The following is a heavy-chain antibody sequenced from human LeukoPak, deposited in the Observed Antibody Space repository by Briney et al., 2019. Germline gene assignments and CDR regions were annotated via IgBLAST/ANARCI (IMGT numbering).Heavy chain of an antibody. V-gene: IGHV3-23*01. Sequence: GGSLRLSCAASGFTFSSYAMSWVRQAPGKGLEWVSAISGSGGSTYYADSVKGRFTISRDNSKNTLYLQMNSLRAEDTAVYYCAKDLGGGSRYYYTDVWGKGTTVTVSS. CDR2: ISGSGGST. CDR3: AKDLGGGSRYYYTDV. J-gene: IGHJ6*03. CDR1: GFTFSSYA. D-gene: IGHD1-26*01.